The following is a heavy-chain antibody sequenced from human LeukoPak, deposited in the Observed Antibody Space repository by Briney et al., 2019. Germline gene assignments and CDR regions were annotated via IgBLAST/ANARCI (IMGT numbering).Heavy chain of an antibody. J-gene: IGHJ4*02. Sequence: PGGSLRLSCAASGFSFASYAMSWVRQAPGKGLEWVSAISGSGGDTWYADSVRGRFTISRDNSKNTLYMQVNSLRAEDTAVYYCAKDCYDISGSRYDFWGQGTLVTVSS. D-gene: IGHD3-22*01. V-gene: IGHV3-23*01. CDR1: GFSFASYA. CDR3: AKDCYDISGSRYDF. CDR2: ISGSGGDT.